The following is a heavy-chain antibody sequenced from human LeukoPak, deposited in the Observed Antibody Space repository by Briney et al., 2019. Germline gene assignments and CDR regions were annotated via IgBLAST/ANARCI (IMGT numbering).Heavy chain of an antibody. CDR3: ARGPFRRGEMASY. V-gene: IGHV4-34*01. D-gene: IGHD5-24*01. CDR1: GESFSGFY. Sequence: SETLSLTCAVYGESFSGFYWSWIRQPPGEGLEWIGELDHSGSTNYTPSLKSRVTISVDTSKNQFSLKLRSVTAADTAVYYCARGPFRRGEMASYWGQGTLVTVSS. J-gene: IGHJ4*02. CDR2: LDHSGST.